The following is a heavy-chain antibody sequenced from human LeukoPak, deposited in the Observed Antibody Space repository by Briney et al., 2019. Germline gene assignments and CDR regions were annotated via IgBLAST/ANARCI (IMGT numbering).Heavy chain of an antibody. J-gene: IGHJ6*02. CDR1: GFTFSSYG. V-gene: IGHV3-30*02. CDR3: ARYCSSTSCYGGYYYGMDV. CDR2: IRYDGSNK. D-gene: IGHD2-2*01. Sequence: PGGSLRLSCAASGFTFSSYGMHWVRQAPGKGLEWVAFIRYDGSNKYYADSVKGRFTISRDNSKNTLYLQMNSLRAEDTAVYYCARYCSSTSCYGGYYYGMDVWGQGTTVTVSS.